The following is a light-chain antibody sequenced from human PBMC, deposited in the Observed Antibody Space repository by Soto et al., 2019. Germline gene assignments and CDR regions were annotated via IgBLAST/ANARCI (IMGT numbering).Light chain of an antibody. Sequence: ETVLTQSPGTLSLSPGERATLSCRASQSVSSSHLTWYQQKPGQAPRLLIYGASSRATGIPDRFSGSGSGTDFTLTISRLEPEDFALYYCQQFASSPWTFGQGTKVAIK. CDR3: QQFASSPWT. V-gene: IGKV3-20*01. CDR2: GAS. J-gene: IGKJ1*01. CDR1: QSVSSSH.